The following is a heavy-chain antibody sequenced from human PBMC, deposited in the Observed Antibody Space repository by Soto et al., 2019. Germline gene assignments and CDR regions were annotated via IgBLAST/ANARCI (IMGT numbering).Heavy chain of an antibody. CDR2: IFHDGYI. Sequence: SETLSLTCSVSGDSISGSPYYWGWIRQPPGKRMEWIGSIFHDGYIVYTPSLKSRVTISVDTSKNQFSLKLTSVASADTAIYFCARLQTAVPHYWGQGILVTVSS. D-gene: IGHD6-13*01. J-gene: IGHJ4*02. CDR1: GDSISGSPYY. V-gene: IGHV4-39*01. CDR3: ARLQTAVPHY.